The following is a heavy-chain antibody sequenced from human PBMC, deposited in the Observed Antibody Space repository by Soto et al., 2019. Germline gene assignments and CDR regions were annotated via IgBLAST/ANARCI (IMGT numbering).Heavy chain of an antibody. V-gene: IGHV2-5*02. CDR2: LYWDDDK. CDR1: GFSLSTTGVG. D-gene: IGHD3-16*01. J-gene: IGHJ5*02. Sequence: QITLKESGPTLVRPTQTLTLTCTFSGFSLSTTGVGVGWIRQPPGKALEWRALLYWDDDKRYSPSLKSRLTITXDXXKNEVILTTTLSTPADTATYYSEQRPRDCVLGRERATYFDPWGQRTLVTVHS. CDR3: EQRPRDCVLGRERATYFDP.